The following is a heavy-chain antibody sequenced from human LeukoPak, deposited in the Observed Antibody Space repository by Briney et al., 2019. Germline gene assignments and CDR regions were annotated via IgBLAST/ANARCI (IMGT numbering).Heavy chain of an antibody. V-gene: IGHV3-74*03. J-gene: IGHJ4*02. CDR2: LNTYDSST. D-gene: IGHD7-27*01. CDR1: GFTFSESW. Sequence: GSLRLSCAASGFTFSESWMHQFHQAPGKGLEWVSRLNTYDSSTTYAASVKGRFTIYSDNAKNTLYLQMNSLRIEDTAVYYCARDLGSRNWGQGTLVTVSS. CDR3: ARDLGSRN.